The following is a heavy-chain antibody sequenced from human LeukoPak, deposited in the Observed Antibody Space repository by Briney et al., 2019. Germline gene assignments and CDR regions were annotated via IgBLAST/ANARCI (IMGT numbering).Heavy chain of an antibody. CDR1: GGTFSSYA. CDR2: IIPIFGTA. Sequence: ASVKVSCKASGGTFSSYAISWVRQAPGQGLEWMGRIIPIFGTANYAQKFQGRVTITTDESTSTAYMELSSLRSEDTAVYYCARDTGADYYDSSGYHVGAFDIWGQGTMVTVSS. D-gene: IGHD3-22*01. J-gene: IGHJ3*02. V-gene: IGHV1-69*05. CDR3: ARDTGADYYDSSGYHVGAFDI.